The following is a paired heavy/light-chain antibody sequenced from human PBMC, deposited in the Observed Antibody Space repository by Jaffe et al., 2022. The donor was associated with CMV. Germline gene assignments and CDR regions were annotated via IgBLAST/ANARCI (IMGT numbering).Light chain of an antibody. V-gene: IGKV2-28*01. CDR3: MQSLEVPRT. CDR2: LGS. CDR1: QSLLHSNGYNF. Sequence: EIVMTQSPLSLPVTPGEPASISCRSSQSLLHSNGYNFLDWYLQKPGQSPQLLIYLGSTRASGVPDRFSGSGSGTDFTLKISRVEAEDVGIYYCMQSLEVPRTFGQGTRVEVK. J-gene: IGKJ1*01.
Heavy chain of an antibody. D-gene: IGHD2-21*01. Sequence: QVQLQESGPGLVKPSETLSLTCTVSGGSVSGYYWSWIRQRPGEGLEWIAYIYSTGYTKYNPSLMSRVTISIDTAKDQFSLKVTSVTAADTAVYYCARHLVVVRGGSHFDYWGQGILVTVSS. V-gene: IGHV4-59*02. CDR3: ARHLVVVRGGSHFDY. CDR1: GGSVSGYY. CDR2: IYSTGYT. J-gene: IGHJ4*02.